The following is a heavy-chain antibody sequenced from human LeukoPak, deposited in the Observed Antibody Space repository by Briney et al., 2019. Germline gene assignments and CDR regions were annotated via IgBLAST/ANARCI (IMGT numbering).Heavy chain of an antibody. J-gene: IGHJ4*02. V-gene: IGHV4-59*01. CDR1: GGSISSYY. Sequence: SETLSLTCTVSGGSISSYYWSWIRQPPGKGLEWIGYIYYSGSTNYNPSLKSRVTISVDTSKNQFSLKLSSVTAADTAVYYCARAFYFDYWGQGTLVTVSS. CDR3: ARAFYFDY. CDR2: IYYSGST.